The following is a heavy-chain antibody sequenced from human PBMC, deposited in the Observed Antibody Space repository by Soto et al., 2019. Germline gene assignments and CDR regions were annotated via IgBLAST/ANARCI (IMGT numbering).Heavy chain of an antibody. CDR3: AANFDY. CDR1: GFTFSSYG. Sequence: QVQLVESGGGVVQPGRSLRLSCAASGFTFSSYGMHWVRQAPGKGLEWVAVISYDGSNKYYADSVKGRFTISRDNSKSPLYLQITGQRTEDTAVYYCAANFDYWGQGTLVTVSS. V-gene: IGHV3-30*03. CDR2: ISYDGSNK. J-gene: IGHJ4*02.